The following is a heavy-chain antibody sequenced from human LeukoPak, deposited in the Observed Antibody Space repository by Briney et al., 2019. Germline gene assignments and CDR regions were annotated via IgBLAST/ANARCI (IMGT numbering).Heavy chain of an antibody. CDR2: INNDGSST. J-gene: IGHJ4*02. CDR3: ATSRTFDY. Sequence: GGSLRLSCAASGFIFSSYWMHWVRQAPGKGLVWVSHINNDGSSTNYADSVKGRFTISRDNAKNTLYLQMNSLRAEDTAIYYCATSRTFDYWGQGTLVTVSS. V-gene: IGHV3-74*01. CDR1: GFIFSSYW. D-gene: IGHD2-2*01.